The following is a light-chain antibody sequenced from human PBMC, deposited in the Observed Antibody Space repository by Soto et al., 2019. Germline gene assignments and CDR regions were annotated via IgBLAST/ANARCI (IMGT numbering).Light chain of an antibody. CDR1: SSDVGSYNL. CDR2: EGS. CDR3: CSYAGSTTFVV. V-gene: IGLV2-23*03. Sequence: QSALTQPASVSGSPGRSITISCTGTSSDVGSYNLVSWYQQHPGKAPKLMTYEGSKRPSGVSNRFSGSKSGNTASLTISGLRAEDEADYYCCSYAGSTTFVVFGGGTKLTVL. J-gene: IGLJ2*01.